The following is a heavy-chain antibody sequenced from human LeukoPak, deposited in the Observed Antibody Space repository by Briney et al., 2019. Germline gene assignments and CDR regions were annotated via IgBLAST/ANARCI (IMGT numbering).Heavy chain of an antibody. V-gene: IGHV1-69*05. J-gene: IGHJ3*02. CDR2: IIPIFGTA. CDR1: GGTFSSYA. Sequence: SVKVSCKASGGTFSSYAISWVRQAPGQGLEWMGGIIPIFGTANYAQKLQGRVTITTDESTSTAYMELSSLRSEDTAVYYCARMVAPPNDAFGIWGQGTMVTVSS. CDR3: ARMVAPPNDAFGI. D-gene: IGHD2-8*01.